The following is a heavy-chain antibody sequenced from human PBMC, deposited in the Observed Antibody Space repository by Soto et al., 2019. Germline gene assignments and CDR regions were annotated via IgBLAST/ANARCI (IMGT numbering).Heavy chain of an antibody. V-gene: IGHV4-59*01. CDR1: GGSISSYY. CDR2: IYYSGST. J-gene: IGHJ4*02. D-gene: IGHD6-6*01. Sequence: CTVSGGSISSYYWSWIRQPPGKGLEWIGYIYYSGSTNYNPPLKSRVTISVDTSKNQFSLKLTSVTAADTAVYYCAAPPRYWGQGTLVTVSS. CDR3: AAPPRY.